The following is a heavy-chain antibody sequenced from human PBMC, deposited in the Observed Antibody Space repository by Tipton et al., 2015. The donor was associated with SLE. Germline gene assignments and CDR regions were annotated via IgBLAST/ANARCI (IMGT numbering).Heavy chain of an antibody. CDR3: ARGISITGTTEY. CDR1: GGSISTYY. D-gene: IGHD1-7*01. CDR2: IYTSGST. V-gene: IGHV4-4*07. Sequence: TLSLTCTVSGGSISTYYWSWIRQPAGKGLEWIGRIYTSGSTNYNPSLRSRVTMSVDTSKNQFSLKLSSVTAADTAVYYCARGISITGTTEYWGQGTLVTVSS. J-gene: IGHJ4*02.